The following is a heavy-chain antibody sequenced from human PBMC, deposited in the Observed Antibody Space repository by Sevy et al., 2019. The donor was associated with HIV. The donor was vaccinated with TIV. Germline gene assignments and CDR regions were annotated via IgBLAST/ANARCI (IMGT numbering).Heavy chain of an antibody. D-gene: IGHD2-15*01. V-gene: IGHV4-59*01. J-gene: IGHJ4*02. CDR1: GDSISSYF. CDR3: ARDSAVVPRALVY. Sequence: SETLSLTCNVSGDSISSYFWSWFRQPPGKGLEWIGYICYSGSSEYNPSLRSRVTISIDTSKKYLSMKLTSVTAADTAVYYCARDSAVVPRALVYWGQGTLVTVSS. CDR2: ICYSGSS.